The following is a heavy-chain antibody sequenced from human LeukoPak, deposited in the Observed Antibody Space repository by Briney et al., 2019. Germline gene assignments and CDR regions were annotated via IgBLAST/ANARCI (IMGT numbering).Heavy chain of an antibody. D-gene: IGHD2-2*01. V-gene: IGHV1-18*01. CDR3: AKSLYCSSTSCPFDP. J-gene: IGHJ5*02. CDR2: ISAYNGNT. Sequence: ASVKVSCKASGYTFTSYGISWVRQAPGQGLEWMGWISAYNGNTNYAQKLQGRVTMTTDTSTSTAYMELRSLRSDDTAVYYCAKSLYCSSTSCPFDPWGQGTLVTVSS. CDR1: GYTFTSYG.